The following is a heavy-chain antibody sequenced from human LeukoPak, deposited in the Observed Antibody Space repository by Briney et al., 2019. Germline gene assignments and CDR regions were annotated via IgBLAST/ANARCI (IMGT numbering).Heavy chain of an antibody. D-gene: IGHD3-22*01. CDR2: INPNSGGT. CDR1: ENTFTGYY. Sequence: ASVKVSCKASENTFTGYYMHWVRQAPGQGLEWMGWINPNSGGTNYAQKFQGWVTMTRDTSISTAYMELSSLRSEDTAVYYCARGSPMTSSGYYNHWGQGTLVTVSS. V-gene: IGHV1-2*04. CDR3: ARGSPMTSSGYYNH. J-gene: IGHJ4*02.